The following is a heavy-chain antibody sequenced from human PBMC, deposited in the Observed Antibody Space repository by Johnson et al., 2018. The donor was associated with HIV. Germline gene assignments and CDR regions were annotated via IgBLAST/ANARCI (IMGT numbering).Heavy chain of an antibody. CDR3: ARSRRWTGTVTRPLEAFDI. V-gene: IGHV3-11*04. CDR2: ISSSGSTI. CDR1: GFIFSDYY. D-gene: IGHD4-11*01. J-gene: IGHJ3*02. Sequence: QVQLVESGGGLVKPGGSLRLSCAASGFIFSDYYMSWIRQAPGKGLEWVSYISSSGSTIYYADSVKGRFTISRYNAKNSLYLQMNSLRAEDTAVYYCARSRRWTGTVTRPLEAFDIWGQGTMVTVSS.